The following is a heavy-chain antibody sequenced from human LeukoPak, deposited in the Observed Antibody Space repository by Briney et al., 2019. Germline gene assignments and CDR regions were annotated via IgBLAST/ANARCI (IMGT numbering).Heavy chain of an antibody. Sequence: GASVKVSCKASGGTFNSYAISWVRQAPGQGLDWMGRITPIFDIANYAQKFQGRVTITADKSTSTAYMELSSLRSEDTAVYYCANARIDYDDSSTYYAHDPFDYWGQGTLVTVSS. CDR2: ITPIFDIA. D-gene: IGHD3-22*01. J-gene: IGHJ4*02. V-gene: IGHV1-69*04. CDR3: ANARIDYDDSSTYYAHDPFDY. CDR1: GGTFNSYA.